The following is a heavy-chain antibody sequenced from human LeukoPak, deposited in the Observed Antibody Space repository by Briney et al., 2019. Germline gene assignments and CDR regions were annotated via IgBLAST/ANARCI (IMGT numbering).Heavy chain of an antibody. V-gene: IGHV3-23*01. D-gene: IGHD1-26*01. CDR3: AKGFYHVGATTVYDY. Sequence: GGSLRLSCAASGFTFSSYAMNWVRQAPGKGLEWVSAISGSSGSTYYADSVKGRFTISRDNSKNTLYLQMNSLRAEDTAVYYCAKGFYHVGATTVYDYWGQGTLVTLSS. CDR2: ISGSSGST. CDR1: GFTFSSYA. J-gene: IGHJ4*02.